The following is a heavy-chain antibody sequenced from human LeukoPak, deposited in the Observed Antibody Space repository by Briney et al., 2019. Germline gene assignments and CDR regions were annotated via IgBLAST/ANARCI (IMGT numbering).Heavy chain of an antibody. Sequence: ASVTVSCKASGGTFSSYAISWVRQAPGQGLEWMGGIIPIFGTANYAQKFQGRVTITADESTSTAYMELSSLRSEDTAVYYWARAYNWNGFDLWGQGTLVSVSS. CDR2: IIPIFGTA. CDR1: GGTFSSYA. V-gene: IGHV1-69*13. D-gene: IGHD1-1*01. J-gene: IGHJ5*02. CDR3: ARAYNWNGFDL.